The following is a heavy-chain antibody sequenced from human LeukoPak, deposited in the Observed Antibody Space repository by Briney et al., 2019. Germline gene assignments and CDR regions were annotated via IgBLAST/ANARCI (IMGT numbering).Heavy chain of an antibody. CDR3: ARTYSSSWYLTPFDY. CDR2: IYTSGST. Sequence: NTSETLSLTCTVSGGSISSYYWSWIRQPAGKGLEWIGRIYTSGSTNYNPSLKSRVTMSVDTSKNQFSLKLSSVTAADTAVYYCARTYSSSWYLTPFDYWGQGTLVTVSS. CDR1: GGSISSYY. V-gene: IGHV4-4*07. D-gene: IGHD6-13*01. J-gene: IGHJ4*02.